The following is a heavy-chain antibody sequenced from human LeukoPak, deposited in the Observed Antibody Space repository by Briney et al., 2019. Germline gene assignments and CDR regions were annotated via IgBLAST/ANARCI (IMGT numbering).Heavy chain of an antibody. CDR3: ARDRAPYSGSYLDY. D-gene: IGHD1-26*01. CDR2: ISGSGGST. J-gene: IGHJ4*02. V-gene: IGHV3-23*01. Sequence: GGSLRLSCAASGFTFSSYAMSWVRQAPGKGLEWVSAISGSGGSTYYADSVKGRFTISRDNSKNTLYLQMNSLRAEDTAVYYCARDRAPYSGSYLDYWGQGTLVTVSS. CDR1: GFTFSSYA.